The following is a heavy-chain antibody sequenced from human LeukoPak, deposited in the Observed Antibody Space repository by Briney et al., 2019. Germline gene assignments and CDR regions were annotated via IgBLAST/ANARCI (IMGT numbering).Heavy chain of an antibody. CDR3: AREKGD. Sequence: PGGSLRLSCAASGFSFNDYAMSWVRQAPGKGLEWVSVISGSGGRTSYADSVKGRFTISRDNSMNTLYLQMNSLRHEDTAVYYCAREKGDWGQGTLVIVSS. D-gene: IGHD3-16*01. CDR1: GFSFNDYA. V-gene: IGHV3-23*01. CDR2: ISGSGGRT. J-gene: IGHJ4*02.